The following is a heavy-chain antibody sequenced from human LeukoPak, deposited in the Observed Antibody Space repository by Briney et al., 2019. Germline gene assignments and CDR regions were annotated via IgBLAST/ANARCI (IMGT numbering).Heavy chain of an antibody. CDR2: IYTSGST. D-gene: IGHD6-13*01. J-gene: IGHJ6*03. CDR1: GGSISSYY. CDR3: ARDISAAGRDYYYYYMDV. Sequence: SETLSLTCTVSGGSISSYYWSWIRQPAGKGLEWIGRIYTSGSTNYNPSLKSRVTMSVDTSKNQFSLKLSSVTAADTAVYYCARDISAAGRDYYYYYMDVWGKGTTVTISS. V-gene: IGHV4-4*07.